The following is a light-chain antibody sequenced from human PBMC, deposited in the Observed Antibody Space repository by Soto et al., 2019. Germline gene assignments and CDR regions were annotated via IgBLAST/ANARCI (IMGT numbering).Light chain of an antibody. CDR3: QQRSNWPVT. CDR1: QSVSSY. Sequence: EIVLTQSPATLSLSPGERATLSCGAGQSVSSYFAWYQQKPGQAPRLLIYDASNRATGIPARFSGSGSGTDFTLTFSSLEPEDFAVYYCQQRSNWPVTFGQGTRLEIK. J-gene: IGKJ5*01. CDR2: DAS. V-gene: IGKV3-11*01.